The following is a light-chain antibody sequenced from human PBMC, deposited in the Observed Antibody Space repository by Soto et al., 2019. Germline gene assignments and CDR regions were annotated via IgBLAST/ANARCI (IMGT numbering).Light chain of an antibody. CDR2: WGS. CDR1: QSVLRSSDNRNY. V-gene: IGKV4-1*01. J-gene: IGKJ1*01. Sequence: DTVMTQSPDSLAVSLGERASINCKSSQSVLRSSDNRNYLAWYQQKPGQPPKVLIYWGSTRESGVPDRFTGSGSGTDFTLTITSLQAEDVAVYYCHQYNSNVWTFGQGTKVEIK. CDR3: HQYNSNVWT.